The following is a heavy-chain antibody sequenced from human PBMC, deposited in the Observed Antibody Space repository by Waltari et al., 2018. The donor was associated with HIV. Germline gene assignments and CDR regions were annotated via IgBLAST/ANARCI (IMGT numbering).Heavy chain of an antibody. D-gene: IGHD6-13*01. V-gene: IGHV3-33*01. CDR1: GFTLSSYG. J-gene: IGHJ4*02. CDR2: IWYDGSKK. CDR3: ARKYSSSWGAPFDY. Sequence: QVQLVESGGGVVQPGRSLRLSCATSGFTLSSYGMHWVRQAQGEGVDGVKVIWYDGSKKCYARSVKGRFTISRDNSKNTLYLQMNSLRIEDTAVYYCARKYSSSWGAPFDYWGQGTLVTVSS.